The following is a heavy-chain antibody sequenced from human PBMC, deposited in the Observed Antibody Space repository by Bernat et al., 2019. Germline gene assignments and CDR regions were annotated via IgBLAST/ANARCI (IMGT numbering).Heavy chain of an antibody. CDR2: INPSGGST. CDR1: GYTFTSYY. D-gene: IGHD6-13*01. V-gene: IGHV1-46*01. CDR3: ARGPYSSGYSSSRTDFDY. Sequence: QVQLVQSGAEVKKPGASVKVSCKASGYTFTSYYMHWVRQAPGQGLEWMGIINPSGGSTSYAQKFQGRVIMTRDTSTSTVYMELSSLRSEDTAVYYCARGPYSSGYSSSRTDFDYWGQGTLVTVSS. J-gene: IGHJ4*02.